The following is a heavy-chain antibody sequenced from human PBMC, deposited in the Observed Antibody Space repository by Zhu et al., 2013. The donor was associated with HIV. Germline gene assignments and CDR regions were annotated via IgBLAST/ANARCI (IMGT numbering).Heavy chain of an antibody. CDR3: ARWGYDSSGYYYLFDY. CDR2: IYHSGST. CDR1: GDSIGDSY. V-gene: IGHV4-59*01. D-gene: IGHD3-22*01. Sequence: QVQLQESGPGLLKPSETLSLTCSVSGDSIGDSYWSWIRQPPGKGLEWIGYIYHSGSTYYNPSLKSRVTISVDTSKNQFSLKLSSVTAADTAVYYCARWGYDSSGYYYLFDYWGQGTL. J-gene: IGHJ4*02.